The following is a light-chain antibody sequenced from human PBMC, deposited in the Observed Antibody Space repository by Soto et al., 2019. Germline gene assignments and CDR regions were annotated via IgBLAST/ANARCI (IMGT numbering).Light chain of an antibody. CDR1: QSISSS. V-gene: IGKV3D-15*01. CDR2: AAS. J-gene: IGKJ5*01. CDR3: QQYNNWPPIT. Sequence: EIVLTQSPGILSLSPGERASLSCGASQSISSSFLAWYQQKRGQAPRLLIYAASTRATGVPARFSGSGSGTEFTLTISSLQSEDFAVYYCQQYNNWPPITFGQGTRLAIK.